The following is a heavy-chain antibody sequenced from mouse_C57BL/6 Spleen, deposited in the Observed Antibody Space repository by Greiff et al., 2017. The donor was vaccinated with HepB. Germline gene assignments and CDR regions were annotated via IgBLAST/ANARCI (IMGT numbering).Heavy chain of an antibody. J-gene: IGHJ1*03. CDR2: IYPRDGST. V-gene: IGHV1-85*01. CDR3: ARQSPRYYGSSYWYFDV. CDR1: GYTFTSYD. D-gene: IGHD1-1*01. Sequence: VKLQQSGPELVKPGASVKLSCKASGYTFTSYDINWVKQRPGQGLEWIGWIYPRDGSTKYNEKFKGKATLTVDTSSSTAFMELHSLTSEDSAVYFCARQSPRYYGSSYWYFDVWGTGTTVTVSS.